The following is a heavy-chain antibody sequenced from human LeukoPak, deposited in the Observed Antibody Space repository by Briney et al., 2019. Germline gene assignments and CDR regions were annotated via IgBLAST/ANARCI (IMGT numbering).Heavy chain of an antibody. CDR3: ARGYYGMDV. CDR1: GFTFSSYG. V-gene: IGHV3-33*01. CDR2: IWYDGSNK. Sequence: GGSLRLSCAASGFTFSSYGMPWVRQAPGKGLEWVAVIWYDGSNKYYADSVKGRFTISRDNSKNTLYLQMNSLRAEDTAVYYCARGYYGMDVWGQGTTVTVSS. J-gene: IGHJ6*02.